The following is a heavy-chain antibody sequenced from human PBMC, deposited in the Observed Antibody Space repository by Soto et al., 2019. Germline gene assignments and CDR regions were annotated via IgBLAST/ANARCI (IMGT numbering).Heavy chain of an antibody. Sequence: GGSLRLSCAASGFTLSDYYMTWIRQAPGKGLEWVSYISGSGSTIYYIDSVKGRFTISRDNAKNSLYLQMNSLRAEDTAVYYCARDTGFGHGYNYFDYWGQGILVTVSS. CDR1: GFTLSDYY. CDR3: ARDTGFGHGYNYFDY. V-gene: IGHV3-11*01. D-gene: IGHD5-12*01. J-gene: IGHJ4*02. CDR2: ISGSGSTI.